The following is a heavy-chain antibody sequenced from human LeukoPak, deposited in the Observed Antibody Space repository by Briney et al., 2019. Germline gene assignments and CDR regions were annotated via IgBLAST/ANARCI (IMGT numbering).Heavy chain of an antibody. Sequence: SETLSLTCTVSGGSISSSSYYWGWIRQPPGKGLEWIGSIYHSGSTYYNPSLKSRVTISVDTSKNQFSLKLSSVTAADTAVYYCARGYDSSGYYYYYMDVWGKGTTVTVSS. CDR3: ARGYDSSGYYYYYMDV. V-gene: IGHV4-39*07. J-gene: IGHJ6*03. D-gene: IGHD3-22*01. CDR1: GGSISSSSYY. CDR2: IYHSGST.